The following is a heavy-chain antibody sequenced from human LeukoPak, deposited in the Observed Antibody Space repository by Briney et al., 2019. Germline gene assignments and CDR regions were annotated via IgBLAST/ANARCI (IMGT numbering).Heavy chain of an antibody. J-gene: IGHJ4*02. V-gene: IGHV4-39*07. CDR3: ARVAAAGNYYFDY. D-gene: IGHD6-13*01. Sequence: SETLSLTCTVSGGSISSSSYYWGWIRQPPWKGLEWIGSIYYSGSTYYNPSLKSRVTISIDTSKNQFSLKPSSVTAADTAVYFCARVAAAGNYYFDYWGQGTLVTVSS. CDR1: GGSISSSSYY. CDR2: IYYSGST.